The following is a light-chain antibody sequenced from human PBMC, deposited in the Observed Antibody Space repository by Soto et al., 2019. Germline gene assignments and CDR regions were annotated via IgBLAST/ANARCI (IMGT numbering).Light chain of an antibody. Sequence: EIVLRQSPATLSLSPGERATLSCRASQSVSSYLVWYQQKPGQAPRLLIYDASNRATGIPARFSGSRSGTDFTLTITCLQPEDFAAYYCQQPCSRPQTFGQGTKVDIK. CDR2: DAS. CDR1: QSVSSY. V-gene: IGKV3-11*01. CDR3: QQPCSRPQT. J-gene: IGKJ1*01.